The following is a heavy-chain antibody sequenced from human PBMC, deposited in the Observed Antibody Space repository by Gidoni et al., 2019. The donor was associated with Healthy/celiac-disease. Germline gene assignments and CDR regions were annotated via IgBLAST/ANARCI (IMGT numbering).Heavy chain of an antibody. Sequence: QVTLRESGPALVKPTQTLTLTCTFSGFSLITTGMCVSWIRQPPGKALEWLALLDWDDDKYYSTSLKTRLTISKDTSKNQVVLTMTNMDPVDTATYYWARQSGIAAAGPVGYGMDVWGQGTTVTVSS. J-gene: IGHJ6*02. CDR1: GFSLITTGMC. CDR3: ARQSGIAAAGPVGYGMDV. D-gene: IGHD6-13*01. CDR2: LDWDDDK. V-gene: IGHV2-70*01.